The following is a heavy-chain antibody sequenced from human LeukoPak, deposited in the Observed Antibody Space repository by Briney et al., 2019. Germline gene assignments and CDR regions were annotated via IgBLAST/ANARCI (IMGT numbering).Heavy chain of an antibody. Sequence: ASVNVSCKAYGYTFTSYYMHWVRQAPGQGLEWMGIINPSGGSTSYAHKFQGRVTITRDTSTSTVYMELSSLRSEDTAVYYCAREGATTAGAFDIWGQGTMVTVSS. V-gene: IGHV1-46*01. D-gene: IGHD1-26*01. J-gene: IGHJ3*02. CDR3: AREGATTAGAFDI. CDR2: INPSGGST. CDR1: GYTFTSYY.